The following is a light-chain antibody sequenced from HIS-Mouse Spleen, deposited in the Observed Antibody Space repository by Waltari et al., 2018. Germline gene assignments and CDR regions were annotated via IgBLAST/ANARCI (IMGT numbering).Light chain of an antibody. Sequence: HSALTQHPSASGSPGHSVTIACPGTSSDVGGYNYDSWYQQHPGKAPNLMIYEVSKRPSGVPDRFSGSKSGNTASLTVSGLQAEDEADYYCSSYAGSNNSLYVFGTGTKVTVL. J-gene: IGLJ1*01. V-gene: IGLV2-8*01. CDR3: SSYAGSNNSLYV. CDR2: EVS. CDR1: SSDVGGYNY.